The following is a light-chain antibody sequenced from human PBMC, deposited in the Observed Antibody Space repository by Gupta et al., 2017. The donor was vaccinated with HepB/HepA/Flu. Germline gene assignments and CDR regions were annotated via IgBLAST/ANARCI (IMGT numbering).Light chain of an antibody. CDR1: SSDVGSYNL. J-gene: IGLJ1*01. CDR2: EVS. CDR3: CSYAGSSPFV. Sequence: QTALTQPASVSGSPGQPITISVTGTSSDVGSYNLVSWYQQHPGKAPKLMIYEVSKRPSGVSNRFSGSKSGNTASLTISGLQAEDEADYYCCSYAGSSPFVFGTGTKVTVL. V-gene: IGLV2-23*02.